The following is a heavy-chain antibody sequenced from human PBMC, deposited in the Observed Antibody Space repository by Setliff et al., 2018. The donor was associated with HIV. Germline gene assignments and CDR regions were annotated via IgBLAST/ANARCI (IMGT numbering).Heavy chain of an antibody. Sequence: SVKVSCKASGYTFTSYGITWVRQAPGQGLEWMGGIIPIFGTANYAQKFQGRVTITADKSTSTAYMELSSLRSEDTAVYYCASGFWGSYRALDYWGQGTLVTAPQ. CDR1: GYTFTSYG. CDR3: ASGFWGSYRALDY. D-gene: IGHD3-16*02. J-gene: IGHJ4*02. CDR2: IIPIFGTA. V-gene: IGHV1-69*06.